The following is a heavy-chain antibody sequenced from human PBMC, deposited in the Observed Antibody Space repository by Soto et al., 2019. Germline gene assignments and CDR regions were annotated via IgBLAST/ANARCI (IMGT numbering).Heavy chain of an antibody. CDR3: ARLIVGSYSGYDKRRYYYYYYGMDV. J-gene: IGHJ6*02. V-gene: IGHV5-51*01. Sequence: GESLKISCKGSGYSFTSYWIGWVRQMPGKGLEWMGIIYPGDSDTRYSPSFQGQVTISADKSISTAYLQWSSLKASDTAMYYCARLIVGSYSGYDKRRYYYYYYGMDVWGQGTTVTVSS. CDR2: IYPGDSDT. D-gene: IGHD5-12*01. CDR1: GYSFTSYW.